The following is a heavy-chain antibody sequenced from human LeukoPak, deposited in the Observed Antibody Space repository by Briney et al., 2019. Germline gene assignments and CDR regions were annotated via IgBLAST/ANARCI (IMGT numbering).Heavy chain of an antibody. D-gene: IGHD1-7*01. V-gene: IGHV3-48*03. CDR2: ISSSGSTI. CDR1: GFTFSSYE. J-gene: IGHJ6*03. CDR3: AKRRGLELLYYYYMDV. Sequence: GGSGRLSCAASGFTFSSYEMNWVRQAPGKGLEWVSYISSSGSTIYYADSVKGRFTISRDNSKNTLYLQMNSLRAEDTAVYYCAKRRGLELLYYYYMDVWGKGTTVTVSS.